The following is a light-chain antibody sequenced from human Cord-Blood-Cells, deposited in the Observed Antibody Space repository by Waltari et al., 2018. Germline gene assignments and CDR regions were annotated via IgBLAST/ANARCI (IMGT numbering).Light chain of an antibody. CDR3: CSYAGSSTL. CDR1: SSDVGSYNL. CDR2: EGS. Sequence: QSALTQPASVSGSPGQSITISCTGTSSDVGSYNLVSWYQQHPGKAPKLMIYEGSKRPSGVSNRFSGSTSGNTASLTLSGLQAEDEADYYCCSYAGSSTLFGGGTKLTVL. J-gene: IGLJ3*02. V-gene: IGLV2-23*01.